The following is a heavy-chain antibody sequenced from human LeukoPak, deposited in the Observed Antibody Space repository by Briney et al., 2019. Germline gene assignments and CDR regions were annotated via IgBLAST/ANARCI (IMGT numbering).Heavy chain of an antibody. D-gene: IGHD3-3*01. Sequence: ASVKVSCKASGYTFASYYMHWVRQAPGQGLEWMGAINPSGGRTSYAQKFLGRVTMTRDTSTSTVYMELSSLRSEDAAVYYCARGYDFWSGYLYWGQGTLVTVSS. CDR2: INPSGGRT. CDR1: GYTFASYY. V-gene: IGHV1-46*01. CDR3: ARGYDFWSGYLY. J-gene: IGHJ4*02.